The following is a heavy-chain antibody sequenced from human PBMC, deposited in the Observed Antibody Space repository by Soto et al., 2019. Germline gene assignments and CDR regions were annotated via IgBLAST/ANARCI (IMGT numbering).Heavy chain of an antibody. J-gene: IGHJ3*02. CDR2: ISGSGSST. V-gene: IGHV3-23*01. Sequence: EVQLLESGGGLVQPGGSLRLSCAASGFTFSHYAMNWVRQAPGKGLEWVSVISGSGSSTYYADSVKGRFSISRDHSKNTLYLQMSSLRADDTAVYYCARRSPSWAFDIWGQGTMVTVSS. CDR3: ARRSPSWAFDI. D-gene: IGHD2-15*01. CDR1: GFTFSHYA.